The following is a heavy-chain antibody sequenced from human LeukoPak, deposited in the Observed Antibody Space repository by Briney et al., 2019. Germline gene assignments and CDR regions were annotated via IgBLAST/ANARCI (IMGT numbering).Heavy chain of an antibody. CDR2: LNPNSGRT. V-gene: IGHV1-2*02. CDR1: LYTFTGYY. J-gene: IGHJ4*02. D-gene: IGHD6-13*01. CDR3: ARAGGIAAHTLFGY. Sequence: SVNVSCKASLYTFTGYYMHWVRPAPGKGLDWMGWLNPNSGRTNYAQKFQGRVTMTRDTSISTAYMELSRMRSDDTAVYYCARAGGIAAHTLFGYWGQGTLVTVSS.